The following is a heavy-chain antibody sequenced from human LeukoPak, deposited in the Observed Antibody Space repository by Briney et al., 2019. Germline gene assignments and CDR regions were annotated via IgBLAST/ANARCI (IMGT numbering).Heavy chain of an antibody. J-gene: IGHJ4*02. Sequence: PGGSLKLSCAASGFTFSGSAMHWVRQASGKGLEWVGRIRSKANSYAPAYSASVKGRFTISRDDSKNTAYLQMNSLKTEDTAVYYCTRPYSSSTSCYAWNYWGQGTLVTVSS. CDR3: TRPYSSSTSCYAWNY. CDR1: GFTFSGSA. CDR2: IRSKANSYAP. V-gene: IGHV3-73*01. D-gene: IGHD2-2*01.